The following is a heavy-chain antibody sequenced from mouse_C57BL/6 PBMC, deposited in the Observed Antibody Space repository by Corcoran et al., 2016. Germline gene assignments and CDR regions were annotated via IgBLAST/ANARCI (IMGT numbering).Heavy chain of an antibody. CDR2: INPNNGGT. Sequence: EVQLQQSGPELVKPVASVKISCKASGYTFTDYYMNGVKQSHGKSLEWIGDINPNNGGTSYNQKFKGKATLTVDKSSSTAYMELRSLTSEDSAVDYCARGGVFYVDYWGQGNTLTVSS. J-gene: IGHJ2*01. CDR1: GYTFTDYY. CDR3: ARGGVFYVDY. V-gene: IGHV1-26*01.